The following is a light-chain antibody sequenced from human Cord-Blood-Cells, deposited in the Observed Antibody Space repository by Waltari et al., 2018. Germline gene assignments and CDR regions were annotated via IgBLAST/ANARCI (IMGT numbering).Light chain of an antibody. CDR2: DVS. CDR1: SSDVGGSTY. CDR3: SSYTSSSTLV. J-gene: IGLJ1*01. V-gene: IGLV2-14*01. Sequence: QSALTQPASVSGSPGQSITISCTGTSSDVGGSTYVAWYQQHPGKAPKLMIYDVSNLPSGVSNRFSGSKSGNTASLTISGLQAEDEADYYCSSYTSSSTLVFGTGTKVTVL.